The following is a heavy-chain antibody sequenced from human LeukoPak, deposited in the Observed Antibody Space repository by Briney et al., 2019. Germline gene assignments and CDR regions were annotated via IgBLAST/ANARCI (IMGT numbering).Heavy chain of an antibody. CDR3: ARVSSVAGDH. V-gene: IGHV1-2*02. CDR1: GYTFSGYY. Sequence: ASVKVSCKASGYTFSGYYMHWVRQAPGQGLEWMGWINPNSGGTNYAQKFQGRVTMTRDTSTSTVYMELSSLRSEDTALYYCARVSSVAGDHWGQGTLVAVSS. J-gene: IGHJ4*02. D-gene: IGHD6-19*01. CDR2: INPNSGGT.